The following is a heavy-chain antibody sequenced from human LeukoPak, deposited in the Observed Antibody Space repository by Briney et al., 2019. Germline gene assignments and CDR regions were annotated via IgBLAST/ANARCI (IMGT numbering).Heavy chain of an antibody. V-gene: IGHV1-18*01. CDR1: GYTFTSYG. Sequence: ASVKISCKASGYTFTSYGISWVRQAPGQGLEWMGWISAYNGNTHYAQNLQDRVTMTTDTSASTAYMELRSLRSDDTAVYYCARSYYYGSGSRPLDFWGQGTLVTVSS. CDR3: ARSYYYGSGSRPLDF. CDR2: ISAYNGNT. D-gene: IGHD3-10*01. J-gene: IGHJ4*02.